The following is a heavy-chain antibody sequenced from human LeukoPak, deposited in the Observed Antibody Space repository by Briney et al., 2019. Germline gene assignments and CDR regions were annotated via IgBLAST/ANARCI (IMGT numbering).Heavy chain of an antibody. V-gene: IGHV1-46*01. CDR3: ARGLITMIVEYNWFDP. Sequence: GASVKVSCKASGYTFTSYYMHWVRQAPGQGLEWMGIINPSGGSTSYAQKFQGRVTMTRDMSTSTVYMELSSLRSEDTAVYYCARGLITMIVEYNWFDPWGQGTLVTVSS. CDR2: INPSGGST. J-gene: IGHJ5*02. CDR1: GYTFTSYY. D-gene: IGHD3-22*01.